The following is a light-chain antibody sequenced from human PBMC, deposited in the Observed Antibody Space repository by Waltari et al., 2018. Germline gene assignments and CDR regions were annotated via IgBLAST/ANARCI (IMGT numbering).Light chain of an antibody. CDR3: NSYAGRNRLGV. CDR1: SSDVGGYND. CDR2: EVT. J-gene: IGLJ2*01. V-gene: IGLV2-8*01. Sequence: QSALPQPPSASGSPGQPVTISCPGTSSDVGGYNDLSWYQQHPGKAPKLIIYEVTKRPSGVPDRFSGSKSGNTASLTVSGLQADDEADYYCNSYAGRNRLGVFGGGTKVTVL.